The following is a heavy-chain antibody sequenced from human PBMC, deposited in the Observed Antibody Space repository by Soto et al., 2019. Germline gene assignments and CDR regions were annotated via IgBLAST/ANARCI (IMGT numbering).Heavy chain of an antibody. V-gene: IGHV1-18*01. Sequence: QVHLVQSGAEVKKPGASVKVSCKCSGYTFTSYGITWVRQAPGQGLEWMGWISAHNGNTDYAQKLQGRVTVTRDTATSTAYMELRSLRSDDTAVYYCARGRYGDYWGQGALVTVSS. D-gene: IGHD1-1*01. CDR3: ARGRYGDY. CDR2: ISAHNGNT. J-gene: IGHJ4*02. CDR1: GYTFTSYG.